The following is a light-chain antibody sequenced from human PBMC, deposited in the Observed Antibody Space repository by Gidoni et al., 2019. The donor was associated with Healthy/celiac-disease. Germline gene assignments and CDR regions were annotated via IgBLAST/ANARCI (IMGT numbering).Light chain of an antibody. Sequence: HTIHSPSSLSASVGDRVTITCRASQSISSYLNWYQQKPGKAPKLLIYAASSLQSGVPSRFSGSGSGTDFTLTISSLQPEDFATYYCQQSYSTPLTFGGGTKVEIE. CDR2: AAS. CDR1: QSISSY. J-gene: IGKJ4*01. CDR3: QQSYSTPLT. V-gene: IGKV1-39*01.